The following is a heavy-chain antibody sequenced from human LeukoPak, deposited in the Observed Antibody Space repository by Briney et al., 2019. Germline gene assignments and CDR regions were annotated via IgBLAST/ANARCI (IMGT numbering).Heavy chain of an antibody. CDR2: IYYSGST. J-gene: IGHJ4*02. CDR3: ARSSSGWLYYFDY. CDR1: GGSISSYY. V-gene: IGHV4-59*08. Sequence: SETLSLTCTVSGGSISSYYWSWIRQPPGKGLEWIGYIYYSGSTNYNLSLKSRVTISVDTSKNQFSLKLSSVTAADTAVYYCARSSSGWLYYFDYWGQGTLVTVSS. D-gene: IGHD6-19*01.